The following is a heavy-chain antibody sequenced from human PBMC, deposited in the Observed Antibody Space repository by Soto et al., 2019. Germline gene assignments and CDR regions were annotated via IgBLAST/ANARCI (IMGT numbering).Heavy chain of an antibody. D-gene: IGHD2-8*02. V-gene: IGHV3-30*18. CDR3: AKNTGGNSYYFDF. Sequence: QVQLVESGGGVVQPGRSLRLSCAASGFTFSYYGMRWVRQAPGKGLECVALVSSDGSNLFYADSVKGRFTISRDNSKNTLYLQMNSLRAEDTAVYYCAKNTGGNSYYFDFWGQGTLVTVSS. CDR2: VSSDGSNL. CDR1: GFTFSYYG. J-gene: IGHJ4*02.